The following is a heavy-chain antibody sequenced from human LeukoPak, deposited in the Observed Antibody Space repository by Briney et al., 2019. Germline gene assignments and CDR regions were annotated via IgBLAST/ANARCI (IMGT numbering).Heavy chain of an antibody. CDR2: IYTGDSDT. CDR3: ARSGSRTTVTTWVRLRGMDV. CDR1: GSSFTSYW. D-gene: IGHD4-17*01. V-gene: IGHV5-51*01. J-gene: IGHJ6*02. Sequence: LGAPLQISCQGSGSSFTSYWIGGVRLLRGKGLEWMGIIYTGDSDTRYSPSFQGQVAISADKSISTSYLQWSSLKASDTAMYYCARSGSRTTVTTWVRLRGMDVWGQGTTVTVSS.